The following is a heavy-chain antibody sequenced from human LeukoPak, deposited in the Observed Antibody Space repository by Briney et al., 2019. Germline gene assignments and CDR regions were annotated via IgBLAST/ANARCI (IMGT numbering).Heavy chain of an antibody. V-gene: IGHV1-69*02. Sequence: SVKVSCKASGGSFSSYTLSCVRQAPGQGLEWMGRINPILGIANSAQTLQGRVTITPDKTPSTAYMELSSLRSEDTAVCYCASHCSGGSCYGFRFDPWGQGTLVSVSS. CDR3: ASHCSGGSCYGFRFDP. D-gene: IGHD2-15*01. CDR2: INPILGIA. CDR1: GGSFSSYT. J-gene: IGHJ5*02.